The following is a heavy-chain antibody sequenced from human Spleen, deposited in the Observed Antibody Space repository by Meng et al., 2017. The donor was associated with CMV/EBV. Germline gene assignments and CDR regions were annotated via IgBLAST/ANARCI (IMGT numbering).Heavy chain of an antibody. V-gene: IGHV1-18*03. Sequence: ASLKLSCKASGYTFTSYGISWVRQAPGQGLEWMGWISPYGDTKYAQNLQDRVTMTTETSTSTAYMELRSLRSDDMAVYYCARDGWASGSYYMWGQGTLVTVSS. CDR2: ISPYGDT. D-gene: IGHD3-10*01. CDR3: ARDGWASGSYYM. CDR1: GYTFTSYG. J-gene: IGHJ4*02.